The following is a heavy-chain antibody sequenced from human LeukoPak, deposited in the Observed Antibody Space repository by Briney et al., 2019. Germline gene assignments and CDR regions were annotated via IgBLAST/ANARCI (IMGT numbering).Heavy chain of an antibody. J-gene: IGHJ4*02. Sequence: SETLSLTCTVSGGSVSSGSYYWSWIRQPPGKGLEWIGYIYYSGSTNYNPSLKSRVTISVDTSKNQFSLKLSSVTAAATAVYYCARSPDTVVTHFDYWGQGTLVTVSS. D-gene: IGHD4-23*01. V-gene: IGHV4-61*01. CDR1: GGSVSSGSYY. CDR2: IYYSGST. CDR3: ARSPDTVVTHFDY.